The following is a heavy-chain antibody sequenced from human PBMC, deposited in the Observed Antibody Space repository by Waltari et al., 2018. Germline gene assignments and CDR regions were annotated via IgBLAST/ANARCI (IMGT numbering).Heavy chain of an antibody. D-gene: IGHD1-26*01. CDR2: INAGNGNT. CDR1: GYTFTSYA. Sequence: QVQLVQSGAEVKKPGASVKVSCKASGYTFTSYAMHWVRQAPGQRLEWVGWINAGNGNTKYSQKFQGRVTMTRDTSSSTAYMELSSLRSEDTAVYYCARGGAWDYYYGMDVWGQGTTVTVSS. J-gene: IGHJ6*02. V-gene: IGHV1-3*01. CDR3: ARGGAWDYYYGMDV.